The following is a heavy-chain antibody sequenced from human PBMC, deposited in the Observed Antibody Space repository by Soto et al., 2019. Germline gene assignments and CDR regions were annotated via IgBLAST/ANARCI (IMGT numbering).Heavy chain of an antibody. V-gene: IGHV4-59*05. Sequence: PSETLSLTCPVSGFTISSYYWSWIRQPPGKGLEWIGSIYYRGNAYYNPSLQTRVTISLDKSRSQFSLKLNSVTAADSAVYFCARLEGLATISYYFDFWGPGALVTVSS. D-gene: IGHD1-1*01. CDR3: ARLEGLATISYYFDF. J-gene: IGHJ4*02. CDR2: IYYRGNA. CDR1: GFTISSYY.